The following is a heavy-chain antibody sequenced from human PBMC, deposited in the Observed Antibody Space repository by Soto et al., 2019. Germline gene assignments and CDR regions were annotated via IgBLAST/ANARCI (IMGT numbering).Heavy chain of an antibody. D-gene: IGHD2-21*02. V-gene: IGHV1-8*01. J-gene: IGHJ4*02. CDR2: VSPGNANA. Sequence: QVQVVQSRAEVKKPGASVKVSCKTSGYTFTDYDINWVRQATGQGLEWMGWVSPGNANAGYAPPFQGSVTMTSDTSISTVYMELNSLTSEDTAVYFCEVTTGFWGQGTKITVSS. CDR3: EVTTGF. CDR1: GYTFTDYD.